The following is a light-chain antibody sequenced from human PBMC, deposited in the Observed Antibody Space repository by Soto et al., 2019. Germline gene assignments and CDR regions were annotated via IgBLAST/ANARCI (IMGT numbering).Light chain of an antibody. CDR3: HEYGRSPRT. V-gene: IGKV3-20*01. CDR2: GAS. J-gene: IGKJ1*01. CDR1: QSVSSSY. Sequence: EIVLTQSPGTLSLSPGERDTLSCRASQSVSSSYLAWYQQKPGQAPRLLIYGASSSATGIPDRFSGSGSGTDFTLYINRMEPEDYAVYYCHEYGRSPRTFGQETKVEIK.